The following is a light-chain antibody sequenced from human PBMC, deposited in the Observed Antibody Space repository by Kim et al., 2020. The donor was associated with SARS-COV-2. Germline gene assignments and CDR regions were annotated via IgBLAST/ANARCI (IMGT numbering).Light chain of an antibody. CDR1: QSVSSN. CDR3: KQYNNLPSYT. V-gene: IGKV3-15*01. CDR2: GAS. Sequence: EIVMTQSPATLSVSPGERATLSCRASQSVSSNLAWYQQKPGQAPRLLIYGASTRATGIPARFSGSGSGTEFTLTISSLQSEDFAVYYCKQYNNLPSYTFGQGTKLEI. J-gene: IGKJ2*01.